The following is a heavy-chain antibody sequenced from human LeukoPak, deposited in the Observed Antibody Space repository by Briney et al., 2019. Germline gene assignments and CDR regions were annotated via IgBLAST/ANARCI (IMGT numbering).Heavy chain of an antibody. J-gene: IGHJ4*02. CDR2: INPSGGST. Sequence: VASVKVSCKASGYTFTSYYMDWVRQAPGQGLEWMGIINPSGGSTSYAQKCQGRVTMTRDTSTSTVYMELSSLRSEDTAVYYCARGARDYDSSGYYTSNDYWGQGTLVTVSS. V-gene: IGHV1-46*01. CDR3: ARGARDYDSSGYYTSNDY. CDR1: GYTFTSYY. D-gene: IGHD3-22*01.